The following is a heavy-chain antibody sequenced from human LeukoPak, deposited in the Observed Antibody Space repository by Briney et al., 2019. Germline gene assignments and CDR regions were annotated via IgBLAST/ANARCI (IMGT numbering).Heavy chain of an antibody. CDR3: ASGPPSGSGSYPIGY. J-gene: IGHJ4*02. D-gene: IGHD3-10*01. CDR2: ISYDGSNK. V-gene: IGHV3-30-3*01. Sequence: GRSLRLSCAASGFTFSSYAMHWVRQAPGKGLEWVAVISYDGSNKYYADSVKGRFTISRDNSKNTLYLQMNSLRAEDTAVYYCASGPPSGSGSYPIGYWGQGTLVTVSS. CDR1: GFTFSSYA.